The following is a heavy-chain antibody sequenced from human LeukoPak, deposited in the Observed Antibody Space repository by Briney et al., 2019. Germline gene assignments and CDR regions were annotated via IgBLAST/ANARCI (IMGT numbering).Heavy chain of an antibody. D-gene: IGHD2-2*01. CDR2: INHSGST. Sequence: SETLSLTCAVYGGSFSGYYWSWIRQPPGKGLEWIGGINHSGSTNYNPSLKSRVTISVDTSKNQFSLKLSSVTAADTAVYYCARGSLGPAARGNYFDYWGQGTLVTVSS. V-gene: IGHV4-34*01. J-gene: IGHJ4*02. CDR3: ARGSLGPAARGNYFDY. CDR1: GGSFSGYY.